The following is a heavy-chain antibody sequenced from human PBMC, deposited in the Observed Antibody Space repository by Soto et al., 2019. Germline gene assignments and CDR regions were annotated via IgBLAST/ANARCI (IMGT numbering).Heavy chain of an antibody. D-gene: IGHD5-18*01. CDR3: ARRGPLQLWFVKWFDP. CDR1: GGSISSSSYY. J-gene: IGHJ5*02. Sequence: SETLSLTCTVSGGSISSSSYYWGWIRQPPGKGLEWIGSIYYSGSTYYNPSLKSRVTISVDTSKNQFSLKLSSVTAADTAVYYCARRGPLQLWFVKWFDPWGQGTLVTVSS. V-gene: IGHV4-39*01. CDR2: IYYSGST.